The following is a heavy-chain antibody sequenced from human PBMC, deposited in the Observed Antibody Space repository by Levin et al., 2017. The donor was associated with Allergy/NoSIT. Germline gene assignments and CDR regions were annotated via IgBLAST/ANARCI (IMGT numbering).Heavy chain of an antibody. Sequence: PSETLSLTCTVSGYSISSVGHYWSWIRQPPGKGLEWIGFINYSGTTHYSPSLKSRVAISLDTSKSQFSLNLNSVTAADTAVYFCARGYRNGPGHDFWGQGTLVTVSS. D-gene: IGHD5-18*01. CDR3: ARGYRNGPGHDF. CDR1: GYSISSVGHY. V-gene: IGHV4-31*03. CDR2: INYSGTT. J-gene: IGHJ4*02.